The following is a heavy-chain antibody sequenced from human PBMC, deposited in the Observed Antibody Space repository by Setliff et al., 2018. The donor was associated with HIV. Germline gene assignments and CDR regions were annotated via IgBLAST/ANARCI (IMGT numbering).Heavy chain of an antibody. CDR1: GGYVSDSSYY. D-gene: IGHD3-16*01. V-gene: IGHV4-39*01. Sequence: SETLSLTCRVSGGYVSDSSYYWGWIRQAPGKGLEWIGSMYYTESPYYNPSFINRVTISIDTSKNQFSLSLRSVTAADGAVYYCARQGFVPLGVHQFDSWGQGTLVTVSS. CDR3: ARQGFVPLGVHQFDS. CDR2: MYYTESP. J-gene: IGHJ4*02.